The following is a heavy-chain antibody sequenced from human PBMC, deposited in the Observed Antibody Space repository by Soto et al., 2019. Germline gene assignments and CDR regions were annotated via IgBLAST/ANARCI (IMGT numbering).Heavy chain of an antibody. CDR1: GGTFSSYT. D-gene: IGHD6-19*01. Sequence: QVQLVQSGAEVKKPGSSVKVSCKASGGTFSSYTISWVRQAPGQGLEWMGRIIPILGIANYAQKFQGRVTITADKSTSTAYMELSSLRSEDTAVYYCANGDPKHHGYSSGNDAFDIWVQGTMVTVSS. V-gene: IGHV1-69*02. J-gene: IGHJ3*02. CDR3: ANGDPKHHGYSSGNDAFDI. CDR2: IIPILGIA.